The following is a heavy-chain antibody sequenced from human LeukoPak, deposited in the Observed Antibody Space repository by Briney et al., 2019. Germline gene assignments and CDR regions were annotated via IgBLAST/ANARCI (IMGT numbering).Heavy chain of an antibody. Sequence: SETLSLTCAVYGGSFSGYYWSWIRQPPGKGLEWIGEINHSGSTNYNPSLKSRVTISVGTSKNQFSLKLSSVTAADTAVYYCARGLHFDRGAVAIYWGQGTLVTVSS. CDR2: INHSGST. CDR1: GGSFSGYY. CDR3: ARGLHFDRGAVAIY. V-gene: IGHV4-34*01. D-gene: IGHD6-19*01. J-gene: IGHJ4*02.